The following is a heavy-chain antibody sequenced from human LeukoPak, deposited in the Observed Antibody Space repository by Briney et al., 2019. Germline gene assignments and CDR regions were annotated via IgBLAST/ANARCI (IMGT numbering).Heavy chain of an antibody. CDR1: GFTFNNYW. J-gene: IGHJ4*02. CDR2: IVSDGSST. V-gene: IGHV3-74*01. D-gene: IGHD1-26*01. CDR3: AKSPERVWEYFDY. Sequence: PGGSLVLSCSASGFTFNNYWMHWVRQVPGKGLVWVSGIVSDGSSTSYADFVKGRFTISRDNAKNTLYLQMDSLRAEDTALYYCAKSPERVWEYFDYWGQGTLVTVSS.